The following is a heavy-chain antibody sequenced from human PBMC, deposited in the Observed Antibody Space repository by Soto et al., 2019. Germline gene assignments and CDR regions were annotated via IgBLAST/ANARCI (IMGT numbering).Heavy chain of an antibody. J-gene: IGHJ4*02. CDR2: ISAHNGNT. CDR1: GYGFTTYG. D-gene: IGHD1-1*01. CDR3: ARGRYGDY. V-gene: IGHV1-18*01. Sequence: QVHLVQSGAEVKKPGASVKVSCKGSGYGFTTYGITWVRQAPGQGLEWMAWISAHNGNTNYAQKDQGRVTVTRDTSTSTAYKELRRLGYDDTAVYYWARGRYGDYWGQGALVTVSS.